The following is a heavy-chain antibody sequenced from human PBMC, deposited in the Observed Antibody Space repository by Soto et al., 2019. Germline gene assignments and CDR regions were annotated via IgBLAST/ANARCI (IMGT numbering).Heavy chain of an antibody. CDR3: ARGGHSSSWYIGSDYYYYGMDV. V-gene: IGHV1-8*01. Sequence: ASVKVSCKASGYTFTSYDINWVRQATGQGLAWMGWMNPNSGNTGYAQKFQGRVTMTRNTSISTAYMELSSLRSEDTAVYYCARGGHSSSWYIGSDYYYYGMDVWGQGTTVTVPS. D-gene: IGHD6-13*01. CDR2: MNPNSGNT. J-gene: IGHJ6*02. CDR1: GYTFTSYD.